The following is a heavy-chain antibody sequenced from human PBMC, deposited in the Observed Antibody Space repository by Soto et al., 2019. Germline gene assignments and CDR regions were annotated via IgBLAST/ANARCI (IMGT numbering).Heavy chain of an antibody. CDR1: GFTFDDFA. CDR3: AKGATVTTHYQYYGMDV. CDR2: VNWDGDTT. D-gene: IGHD4-17*01. V-gene: IGHV3-43D*04. Sequence: QPGGSLRLSCAASGFTFDDFAMCWVRQVPGKGLEWISLVNWDGDTTFYADSVKGRFITSRDNSKNSVYLQMNSLRSDDSAIYYCAKGATVTTHYQYYGMDVWGRGTTVTVSS. J-gene: IGHJ6*02.